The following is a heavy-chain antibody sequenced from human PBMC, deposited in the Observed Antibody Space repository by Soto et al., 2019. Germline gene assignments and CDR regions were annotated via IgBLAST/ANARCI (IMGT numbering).Heavy chain of an antibody. CDR2: VSSDGNHA. Sequence: GGSLRLSCVGSGFTFSSDALHWVRQAPGKGLEWVAVVSSDGNHAYYPDHVKGRFTISRDNSQSTVYLQMKSLKPEDTATYYCASDSEYSTASTYFYHWGQGSLVAVSS. CDR3: ASDSEYSTASTYFYH. D-gene: IGHD2-2*01. J-gene: IGHJ4*02. V-gene: IGHV3-30*04. CDR1: GFTFSSDA.